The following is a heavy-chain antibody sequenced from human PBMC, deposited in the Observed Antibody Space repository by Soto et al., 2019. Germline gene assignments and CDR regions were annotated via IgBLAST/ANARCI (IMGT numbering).Heavy chain of an antibody. Sequence: SETLSLPCAVYGGSFSGYYWSWIRQPPGKGLEWIGEINHSGSTNYDPSLKSRVTMSVDTSKNQFSLRLMSLTAADTAVYYCARDQGVAAAGITWFDPWGQGSLVTVSS. CDR2: INHSGST. J-gene: IGHJ5*02. CDR3: ARDQGVAAAGITWFDP. CDR1: GGSFSGYY. V-gene: IGHV4-34*01. D-gene: IGHD6-13*01.